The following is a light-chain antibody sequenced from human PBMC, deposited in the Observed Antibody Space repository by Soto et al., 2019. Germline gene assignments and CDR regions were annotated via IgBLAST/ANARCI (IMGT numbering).Light chain of an antibody. CDR2: AAS. V-gene: IGKV1-39*01. J-gene: IGKJ4*01. CDR1: QSISSY. Sequence: DIQMTQSPSSLSASVGDRVTITCRASQSISSYLNWYQQKPGKAPKLLIYAASSLQSGVPSRFSGSGSGSEFTLTISSLQPEEFATYSCQQSYSTPLTFGGGTKVEIK. CDR3: QQSYSTPLT.